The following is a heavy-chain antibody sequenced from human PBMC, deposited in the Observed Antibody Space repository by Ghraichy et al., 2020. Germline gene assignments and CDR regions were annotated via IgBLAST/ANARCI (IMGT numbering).Heavy chain of an antibody. CDR1: GFSFDDYG. CDR3: ARGLIAAAGHFDY. V-gene: IGHV3-20*04. Sequence: GGSLRLSCTASGFSFDDYGMSWVRQAPGKGLEWVSGINWNGGSTGYADSVKGRFTISRDNAKNSLYLQMNSLRAEDTALYYCARGLIAAAGHFDYWGQGTLVTVSS. J-gene: IGHJ4*02. CDR2: INWNGGST. D-gene: IGHD6-25*01.